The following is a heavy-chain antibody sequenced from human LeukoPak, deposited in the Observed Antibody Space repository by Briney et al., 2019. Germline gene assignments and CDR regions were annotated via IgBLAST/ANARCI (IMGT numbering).Heavy chain of an antibody. CDR3: ARVTGYIVEDYFDY. J-gene: IGHJ4*02. Sequence: SETLSLTCAVSGYSISSGYYWGWIRQPPGRGLEWIGSLYHSGSTYYNPSLKSRVTISVDTSKNQFSLRLSSVTAADTAVYYCARVTGYIVEDYFDYWGQGTLVTVSS. CDR1: GYSISSGYY. D-gene: IGHD3-22*01. CDR2: LYHSGST. V-gene: IGHV4-38-2*01.